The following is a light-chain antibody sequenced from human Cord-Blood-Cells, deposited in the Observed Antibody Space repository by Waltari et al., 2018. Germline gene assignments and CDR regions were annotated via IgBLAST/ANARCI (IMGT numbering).Light chain of an antibody. V-gene: IGKV1-39*01. CDR1: QSISSY. CDR2: AAS. CDR3: QQSYSTPLT. J-gene: IGKJ3*01. Sequence: DIQMTQSPSSLSASVGDRVTITCRASQSISSYLNWYQQKPGKAPKLLIYAASSLQSGVPTRISGSGSATDFTLTISSLQPEDFATYYWQQSYSTPLTFGPGTKVDIK.